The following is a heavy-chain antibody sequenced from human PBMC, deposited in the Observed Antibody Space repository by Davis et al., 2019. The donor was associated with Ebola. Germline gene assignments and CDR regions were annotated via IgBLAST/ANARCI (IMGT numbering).Heavy chain of an antibody. CDR3: ARQTAFDY. V-gene: IGHV3-43D*03. J-gene: IGHJ4*02. Sequence: GGSLRLSCAASGFTFDDYAMHWVRQAPGKGLEWVSLISWDGGSAYYADSVKGRFTISRDSSKNSMYLQMNSLRAEDTAVYYCARQTAFDYWGQGTLVTVSS. CDR1: GFTFDDYA. D-gene: IGHD2-21*02. CDR2: ISWDGGSA.